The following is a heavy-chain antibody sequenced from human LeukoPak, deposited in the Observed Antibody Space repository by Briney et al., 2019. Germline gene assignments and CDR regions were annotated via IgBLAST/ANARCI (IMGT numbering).Heavy chain of an antibody. CDR2: ISSSSSTI. V-gene: IGHV3-48*01. J-gene: IGHJ4*02. CDR3: AKRIQSAMATGY. Sequence: GGSLRLSCAASGFTFSSYGMTWVRQAPGKGLEWVSYISSSSSTIYYADSVKGRFTISRDNSKNTLYLQMNSLRAEDTAVYYCAKRIQSAMATGYWGQGTLVTVSS. CDR1: GFTFSSYG. D-gene: IGHD5-18*01.